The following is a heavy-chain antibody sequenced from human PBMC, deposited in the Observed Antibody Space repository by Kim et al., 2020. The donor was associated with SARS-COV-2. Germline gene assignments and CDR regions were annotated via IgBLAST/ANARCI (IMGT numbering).Heavy chain of an antibody. Sequence: VKGRFTISRDKSKNTLYLQMNSLGAEDKDVYYCARERGLLWFGELSFLDYWGQGTLVTVSS. V-gene: IGHV3-30*07. CDR3: ARERGLLWFGELSFLDY. D-gene: IGHD3-10*01. J-gene: IGHJ4*02.